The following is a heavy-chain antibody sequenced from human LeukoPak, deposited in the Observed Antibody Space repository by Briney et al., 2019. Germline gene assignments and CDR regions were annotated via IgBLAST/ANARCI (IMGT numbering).Heavy chain of an antibody. CDR1: GYTFTGYY. CDR3: ARGDYYDSSGYFSNAFDI. D-gene: IGHD3-22*01. J-gene: IGHJ3*02. Sequence: ASVKVSCKASGYTFTGYYMHWVRQAPGQGLEWMGRINPNSGGTNYAQKFQGRVTMTRDTSISTAYRELSRLRSDDTAVYYCARGDYYDSSGYFSNAFDIWGQGTMVTVSS. CDR2: INPNSGGT. V-gene: IGHV1-2*06.